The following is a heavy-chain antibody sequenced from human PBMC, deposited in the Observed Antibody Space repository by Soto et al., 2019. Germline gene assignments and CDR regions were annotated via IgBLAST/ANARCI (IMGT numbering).Heavy chain of an antibody. D-gene: IGHD3-3*01. CDR1: GFTFSSYA. CDR2: ISGSGGST. CDR3: AKEEGESGDFGVVTHDV. J-gene: IGHJ6*04. V-gene: IGHV3-23*01. Sequence: GGSLRLSCAASGFTFSSYAMSWVRQAPGKGLEWVSAISGSGGSTYYADSVKGRFTISRDNSKNTLYLQMNSLRAEDTAVYYCAKEEGESGDFGVVTHDVWGKGTTVTVSS.